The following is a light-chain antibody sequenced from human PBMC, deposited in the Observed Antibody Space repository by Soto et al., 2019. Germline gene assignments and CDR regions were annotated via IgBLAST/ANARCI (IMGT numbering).Light chain of an antibody. CDR2: DVS. V-gene: IGLV2-14*03. Sequence: QSALTQPASVSGSPGQSITISCTGTSSDVGGYNYVSWYQHHPGKAPKLMIYDVSNRPSGVSNRFSGSKSGNTASLIISGLQAEDEADYYCSSYTSSSTISTYVFGTGTKVTV. CDR1: SSDVGGYNY. CDR3: SSYTSSSTISTYV. J-gene: IGLJ1*01.